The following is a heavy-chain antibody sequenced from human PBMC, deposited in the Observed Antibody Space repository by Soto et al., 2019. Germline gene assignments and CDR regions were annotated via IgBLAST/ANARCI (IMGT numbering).Heavy chain of an antibody. CDR1: GGSIRTYY. D-gene: IGHD1-7*01. J-gene: IGHJ4*02. V-gene: IGHV4-59*01. CDR2: IYYTGST. Sequence: SATLSLTCTVSGGSIRTYYWSWIRQSPGKGLEWIGYIYYTGSTNYNPSLKSRVTMPVDTSKNQFSLKLSSVTAADTAVYYCARGRKDNWNYAPYDIDDWGQGTLVTAYS. CDR3: ARGRKDNWNYAPYDIDD.